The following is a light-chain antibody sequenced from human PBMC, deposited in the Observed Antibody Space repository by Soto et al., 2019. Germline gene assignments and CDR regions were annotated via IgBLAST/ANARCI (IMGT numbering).Light chain of an antibody. Sequence: ELVLTQSPGTLSLSPGDRATLSCRASQSVSSTYLAWYQQRPGQAPRLLIYSSSSRASGIPDRFSGSGSGTDFTLTISRLEPEDFAAYYCQQYRTSPPAWTFGQGTKVEIK. CDR1: QSVSSTY. CDR2: SSS. V-gene: IGKV3-20*01. CDR3: QQYRTSPPAWT. J-gene: IGKJ1*01.